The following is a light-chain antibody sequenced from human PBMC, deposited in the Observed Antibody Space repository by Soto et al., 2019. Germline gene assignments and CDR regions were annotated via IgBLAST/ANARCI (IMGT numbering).Light chain of an antibody. V-gene: IGLV2-23*01. CDR3: CSFAAGNTYV. Sequence: QSVLTQTASVSGSPGQSIALSCTGTSSDVGTYNLVSWYQQHPGKAPKLLISEGGKRPSGVSDRFSGSKSGNTASLTISGLQAEDEADYYCCSFAAGNTYVFGTGTKLTVL. J-gene: IGLJ1*01. CDR1: SSDVGTYNL. CDR2: EGG.